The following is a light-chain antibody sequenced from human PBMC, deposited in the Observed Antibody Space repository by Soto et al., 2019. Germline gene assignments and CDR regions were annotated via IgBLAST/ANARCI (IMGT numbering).Light chain of an antibody. CDR1: SSNIGSNS. V-gene: IGLV1-44*01. CDR2: SSN. CDR3: AVWDDSRVV. J-gene: IGLJ2*01. Sequence: QSVLTQPPSASGTPGQRVTISCSGSSSNIGSNSVNWYQQLPRTAPKLLIYSSNQRPSGVPDRFSGSKSGTSASLAISGLQSEDEADYYCAVWDDSRVVFGGGIKLTVL.